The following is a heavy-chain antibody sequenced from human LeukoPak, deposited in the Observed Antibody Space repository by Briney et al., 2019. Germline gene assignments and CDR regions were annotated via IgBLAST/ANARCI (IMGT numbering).Heavy chain of an antibody. CDR2: IYYSGST. CDR1: GGSISSYY. D-gene: IGHD3-22*01. Sequence: SETLSLTCTVSGGSISSYYWSWIRQPPGKGLEWIGYIYYSGSTNYNPSLKSRVTMSVDTSKNQLSLKLSSVTAADTAVYYCAREVYYDSSSYYYVWGQGTLVTVSS. V-gene: IGHV4-59*12. J-gene: IGHJ4*02. CDR3: AREVYYDSSSYYYV.